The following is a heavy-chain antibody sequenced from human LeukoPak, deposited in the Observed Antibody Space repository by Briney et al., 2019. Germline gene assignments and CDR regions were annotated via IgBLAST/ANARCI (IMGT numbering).Heavy chain of an antibody. CDR3: ARASWFITRGPYYFDY. CDR1: GFTFSSYD. J-gene: IGHJ4*02. Sequence: GGSLRLSCAASGFTFSSYDMHWVRQAPGKGLEWVSAIGTAGDTYYPGSVKGRFTISRENAKNSLYLQMNSLRAGDTAVYYCARASWFITRGPYYFDYWGQGTLVTVSS. V-gene: IGHV3-13*01. D-gene: IGHD3-10*01. CDR2: IGTAGDT.